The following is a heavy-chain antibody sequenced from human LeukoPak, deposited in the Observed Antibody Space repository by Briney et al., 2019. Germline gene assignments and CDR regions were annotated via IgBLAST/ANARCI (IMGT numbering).Heavy chain of an antibody. CDR2: IYWDDDK. Sequence: SGPTLVHPTQTLTLTRSFSGISLSTSGVGVGWIRQPPGKALEWLALIYWDDDKRYSPSLKSRLTITKDTSKHQVVLTMTNMDPVDTATYYCAHRQVNYDFWSGYHPGDYFDYWGQGTLVTVSS. V-gene: IGHV2-5*02. CDR3: AHRQVNYDFWSGYHPGDYFDY. D-gene: IGHD3-3*01. CDR1: GISLSTSGVG. J-gene: IGHJ4*02.